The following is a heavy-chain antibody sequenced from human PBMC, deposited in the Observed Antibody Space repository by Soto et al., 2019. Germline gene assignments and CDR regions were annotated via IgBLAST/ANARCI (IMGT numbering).Heavy chain of an antibody. CDR3: VKDHWKGGGGIAAAARYGYFDL. CDR1: GFTFSSYA. J-gene: IGHJ2*01. D-gene: IGHD6-13*01. CDR2: ISGSGGST. V-gene: IGHV3-23*01. Sequence: EVQLLESGGGLVQPGGSLRLSCAASGFTFSSYAMSWVRQAPGKGLEWVSAISGSGGSTYYADSVKGRFTICRDNSKNTLYLEMNSLRAEERGVYYCVKDHWKGGGGIAAAARYGYFDLWGRGTLVTVSS.